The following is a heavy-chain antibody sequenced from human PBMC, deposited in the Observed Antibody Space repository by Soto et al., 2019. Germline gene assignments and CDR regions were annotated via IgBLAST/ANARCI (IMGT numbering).Heavy chain of an antibody. V-gene: IGHV3-23*01. J-gene: IGHJ6*02. CDR1: GFTFSNYA. CDR3: AKCRGLGSPFYYDMDV. Sequence: EVQLLESGGGLVQPGGSLRLSCAASGFTFSNYAMSWVRQAPGKGLEWVSTISGSGGRTIYAASVKGRFTISRDNSKDSLFLQMNSLRPEDTAVFYCAKCRGLGSPFYYDMDVWGQGTTVTVSS. CDR2: ISGSGGRT. D-gene: IGHD2-15*01.